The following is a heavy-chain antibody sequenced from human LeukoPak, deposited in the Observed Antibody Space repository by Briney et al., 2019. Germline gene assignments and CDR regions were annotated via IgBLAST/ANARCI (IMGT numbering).Heavy chain of an antibody. CDR2: VYYTGMST. V-gene: IGHV4-59*08. CDR3: ARLVYSSGSSVTATLDS. Sequence: SETLSLTCTVSGGSISSYYWSWIRQPPGKGLEWIGYVYYTGMSTNYNPSLQSRVTIAVDRSKNQFSLKLSSVTAADTAMYYCARLVYSSGSSVTATLDSWGQGTLVTVSS. D-gene: IGHD6-19*01. CDR1: GGSISSYY. J-gene: IGHJ4*02.